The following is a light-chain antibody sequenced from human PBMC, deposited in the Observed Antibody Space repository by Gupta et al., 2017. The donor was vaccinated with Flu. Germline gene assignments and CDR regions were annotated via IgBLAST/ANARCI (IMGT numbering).Light chain of an antibody. CDR2: DNN. CDR1: NPNLGNNF. V-gene: IGLV1-51*01. Sequence: PIPCSRSNPNLGNNFVSWYQQVPGPAPKLLIYDNNKRPSGIPDRFSGSKSGTSATLGITGLQTGDEADYYCATWDNNLRGVFGGGTKLTVL. CDR3: ATWDNNLRGV. J-gene: IGLJ3*02.